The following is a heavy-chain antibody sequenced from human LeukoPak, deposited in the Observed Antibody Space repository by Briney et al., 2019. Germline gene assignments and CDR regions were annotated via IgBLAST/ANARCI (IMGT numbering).Heavy chain of an antibody. J-gene: IGHJ4*02. CDR1: GYTFTGCY. D-gene: IGHD3-16*01. V-gene: IGHV1-2*02. CDR2: INPNSGGT. CDR3: ARTIYDMYFDS. Sequence: ASVKVSCKASGYTFTGCYMHWVRQAPGQGLEWMGWINPNSGGTNYAQKFQGRVTMTRDTSISTAYMELSRLRSDDTAVYFCARTIYDMYFDSWGQGTLVTVSS.